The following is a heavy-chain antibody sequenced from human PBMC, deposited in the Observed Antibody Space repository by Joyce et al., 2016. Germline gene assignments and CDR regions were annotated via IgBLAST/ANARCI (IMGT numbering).Heavy chain of an antibody. CDR1: GGTFSNNA. V-gene: IGHV1-69*02. CDR3: ARNIYNCRSSICDDDDYYYMDV. CDR2: FIPILNKT. D-gene: IGHD2-2*01. Sequence: QVQLVQSGAGVKKSGSSVKVSCTASGGTFSNNAITWARQAPGQGLEWMGTFIPILNKTTNAQKFPGRVTITAYKSTSTAYMELSSLRSEDTAVYFCARNIYNCRSSICDDDDYYYMDVWGKATAVTVSS. J-gene: IGHJ6*03.